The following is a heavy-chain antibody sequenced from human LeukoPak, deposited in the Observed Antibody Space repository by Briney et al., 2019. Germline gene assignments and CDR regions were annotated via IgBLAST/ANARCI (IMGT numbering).Heavy chain of an antibody. D-gene: IGHD6-13*01. CDR1: GGSISSYD. CDR2: IYTSGSP. CDR3: ARLSSSWYQDWYSDL. V-gene: IGHV4-4*07. J-gene: IGHJ2*01. Sequence: SETLSLTCTVSGGSISSYDWSWIRQPAGKGLEWIGRIYTSGSPNYNPSLKSRVTMSVDTSKNQFSLKLSSVTAADTAVYYCARLSSSWYQDWYSDLWGRGTLVTVSS.